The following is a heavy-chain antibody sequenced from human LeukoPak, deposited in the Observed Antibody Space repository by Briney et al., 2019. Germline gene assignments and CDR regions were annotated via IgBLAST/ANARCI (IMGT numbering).Heavy chain of an antibody. J-gene: IGHJ6*04. D-gene: IGHD2-15*01. V-gene: IGHV3-33*01. Sequence: GGSLRLSCAASGFTFSSYGMHWVRQAPGKGLEWVAVIWYDGSNKYYADSVKGRFTISRDNSKNTLYLQMNSLRAEDTAVYYCARDGYCSSTSYSEGIVVVVAAKRGGMDVWGKGTTVTISS. CDR2: IWYDGSNK. CDR3: ARDGYCSSTSYSEGIVVVVAAKRGGMDV. CDR1: GFTFSSYG.